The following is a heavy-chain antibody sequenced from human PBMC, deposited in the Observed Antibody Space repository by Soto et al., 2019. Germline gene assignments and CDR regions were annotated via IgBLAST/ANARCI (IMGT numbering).Heavy chain of an antibody. CDR2: INPNSGGT. CDR3: ARALSGYGSKGMDV. Sequence: SXKVSFKASGYTXTGYYMHLVRQAPGQGLEWMGWINPNSGGTNYAQKFQGWVTMTRDTSISTAYMELRRLRSDDTAVYYCARALSGYGSKGMDVWGQGTTAT. V-gene: IGHV1-2*04. J-gene: IGHJ6*02. CDR1: GYTXTGYY. D-gene: IGHD5-12*01.